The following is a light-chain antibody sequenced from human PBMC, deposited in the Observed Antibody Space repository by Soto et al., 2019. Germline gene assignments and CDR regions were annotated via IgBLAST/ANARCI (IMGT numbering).Light chain of an antibody. J-gene: IGKJ1*01. CDR2: GAS. CDR1: QSVSSN. Sequence: EIVMTQSPATLSVSPVERATLSCRASQSVSSNLAWYQQKPGQAPRLLIYGASTRATGIPARFSGSGSGTEFTLTISSLQSEDFAVYHCQQYNNWPPWTFGQGTKVDIK. CDR3: QQYNNWPPWT. V-gene: IGKV3-15*01.